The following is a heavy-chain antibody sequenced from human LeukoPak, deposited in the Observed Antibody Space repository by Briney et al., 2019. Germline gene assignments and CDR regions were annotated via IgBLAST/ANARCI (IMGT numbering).Heavy chain of an antibody. CDR2: ISSSSSYI. CDR1: GFTFSSYS. D-gene: IGHD1-26*01. V-gene: IGHV3-21*06. J-gene: IGHJ4*02. Sequence: AGGSLRLSCAASGFTFSSYSMNWVRQAPGKGLEWVSSISSSSSYIYYADSLKGRFTISRDNAKNSLYLQMNSLRAEDTAVYYCARDGVAELMSALDYWGQGILVTVSS. CDR3: ARDGVAELMSALDY.